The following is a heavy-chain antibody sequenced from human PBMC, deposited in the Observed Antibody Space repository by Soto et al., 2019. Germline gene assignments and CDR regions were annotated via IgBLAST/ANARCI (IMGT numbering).Heavy chain of an antibody. CDR3: ARGWESRGWTGYYIGMEV. CDR1: GFTFSSYD. J-gene: IGHJ6*02. D-gene: IGHD6-19*01. Sequence: GWSLRLSCSASGFTFSSYDMHWVRQATGNGLEWVSAIGTAGDTYYPGSVKGRFTISRENAKNSLYLQMNSLRAGETAVYYCARGWESRGWTGYYIGMEVLGHGTPGTFS. CDR2: IGTAGDT. V-gene: IGHV3-13*01.